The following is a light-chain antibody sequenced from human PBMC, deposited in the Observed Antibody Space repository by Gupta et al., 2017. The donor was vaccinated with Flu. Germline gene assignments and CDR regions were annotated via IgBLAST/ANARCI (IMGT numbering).Light chain of an antibody. V-gene: IGLV2-14*01. Sequence: QSALTQPASVYGSPGQSITISCTGTSSDVGGYNYVSWYQQHPGKAPELMIYEVTDRPSGVSNRFSGSMSGNTASLTISGLPAEDEADYFCASYTTTSTWVFGGGTKLTVL. J-gene: IGLJ3*02. CDR3: ASYTTTSTWV. CDR2: EVT. CDR1: SSDVGGYNY.